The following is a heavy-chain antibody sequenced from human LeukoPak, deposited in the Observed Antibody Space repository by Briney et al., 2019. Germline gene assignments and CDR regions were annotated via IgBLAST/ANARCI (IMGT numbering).Heavy chain of an antibody. CDR2: INAGNGNT. Sequence: ASVTVSCTASGYTFTSYAMHWVRPAPGQRLEWMGWINAGNGNTKYSQKFQGRVTITRDTSASTAYMELSSLRSEDTAVYYCSVVTAIQSFDYWGQGTLVTVSS. CDR1: GYTFTSYA. D-gene: IGHD2-21*02. V-gene: IGHV1-3*01. J-gene: IGHJ4*02. CDR3: SVVTAIQSFDY.